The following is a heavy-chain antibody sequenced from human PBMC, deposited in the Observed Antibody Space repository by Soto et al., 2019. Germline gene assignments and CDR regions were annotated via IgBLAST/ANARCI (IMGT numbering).Heavy chain of an antibody. CDR3: ASPQVEMVGIAAAEVDY. J-gene: IGHJ4*02. CDR1: GGSISSSSYY. CDR2: MYYSGST. Sequence: QLQLQESGPGLVKPSETLSLTCTVSGGSISSSSYYWGWIRQPPGKGLEWIGSMYYSGSTYYNPSLKSRVTISVYTSKNRFSLKLSSVSSAYTAVYYCASPQVEMVGIAAAEVDYWGQGTLVTVSS. D-gene: IGHD6-13*01. V-gene: IGHV4-39*01.